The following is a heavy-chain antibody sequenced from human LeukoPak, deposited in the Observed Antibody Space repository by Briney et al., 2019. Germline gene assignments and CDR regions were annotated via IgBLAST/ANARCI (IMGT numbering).Heavy chain of an antibody. D-gene: IGHD2-15*01. CDR2: IYYSGST. CDR1: GGSISSYY. CDR3: ARVVPGYCSGGSCYRNYYYYGMDV. J-gene: IGHJ6*02. Sequence: SETLSLTCTVSGGSISSYYWSWIWQPPGKGLEWIGYIYYSGSTNYNPSLKSRVTISVDTSKNQFSLKLSSVTAADTAVYYCARVVPGYCSGGSCYRNYYYYGMDVWGQGTTVTVSS. V-gene: IGHV4-59*01.